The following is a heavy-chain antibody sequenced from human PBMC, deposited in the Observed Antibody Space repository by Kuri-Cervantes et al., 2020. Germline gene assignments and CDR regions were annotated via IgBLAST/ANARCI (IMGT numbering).Heavy chain of an antibody. D-gene: IGHD2/OR15-2a*01. J-gene: IGHJ5*02. CDR2: IHYSGNT. CDR3: ARRHNIPGP. Sequence: SETLSLTCAVYGGSFSGYYWIWIRQPPGKGLEWVGLIHYSGNTNYNPSLKSRVTISVDTSRNQFSLRLYSVTAADTAVYYCARRHNIPGPWGQGTLVTVSS. V-gene: IGHV4-59*01. CDR1: GGSFSGYY.